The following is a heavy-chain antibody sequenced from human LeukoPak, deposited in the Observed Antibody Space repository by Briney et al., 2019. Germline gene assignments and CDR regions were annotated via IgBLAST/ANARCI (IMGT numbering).Heavy chain of an antibody. CDR2: INPDGSTT. CDR1: GFTFSSYW. D-gene: IGHD3-3*02. J-gene: IGHJ4*02. V-gene: IGHV3-74*01. Sequence: GGSLRLSCAASGFTFSSYWMHWVRQAPRKGLVWVSRINPDGSTTSYADSVKGRFTISRDSAKNTLYLQMNSLRAEDTAVYYCARVSVGRYYFDNWGQGTPVTVS. CDR3: ARVSVGRYYFDN.